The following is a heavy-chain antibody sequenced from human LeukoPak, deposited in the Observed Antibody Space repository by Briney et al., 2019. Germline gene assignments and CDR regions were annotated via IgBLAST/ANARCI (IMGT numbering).Heavy chain of an antibody. Sequence: ASVKVSCKASGYTFTSYYMHWVRQAPGQGLEWMGIINPSGGSTSYAQRFQGRVTMTRDTSTSTVYMELSSLRSEDTAVYYCARLGGGYHYYYYMDVWGKGTTVTVSS. CDR2: INPSGGST. V-gene: IGHV1-46*01. CDR1: GYTFTSYY. J-gene: IGHJ6*03. D-gene: IGHD2-15*01. CDR3: ARLGGGYHYYYYMDV.